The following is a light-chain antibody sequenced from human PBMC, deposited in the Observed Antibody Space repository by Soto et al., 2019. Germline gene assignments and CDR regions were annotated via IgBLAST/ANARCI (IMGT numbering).Light chain of an antibody. Sequence: DIQMTQSPSTLSASVGDRVTITCRVSQSISSWLAWYQQKPGKAPRLLIYAASSLKSGVPSRFSGSGSGTEFTLTISSLQPDDFATYYCQQYNGYSWTFGQGTKVEIK. CDR3: QQYNGYSWT. J-gene: IGKJ1*01. V-gene: IGKV1-5*01. CDR2: AAS. CDR1: QSISSW.